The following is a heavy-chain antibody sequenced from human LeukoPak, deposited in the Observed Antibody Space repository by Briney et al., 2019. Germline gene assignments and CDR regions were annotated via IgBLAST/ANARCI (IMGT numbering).Heavy chain of an antibody. CDR2: IIPILGIA. CDR3: ARTGGRGSGWYYFDY. D-gene: IGHD6-19*01. V-gene: IGHV1-69*04. CDR1: GGTFSSYA. Sequence: GASVKVSCKASGGTFSSYAISWVRQAPGQGLEWMGRIIPILGIANYAQKFQGRVTITADESTSTAYMELSSLRSEDTAVYYCARTGGRGSGWYYFDYWGQGTLVTVSS. J-gene: IGHJ4*02.